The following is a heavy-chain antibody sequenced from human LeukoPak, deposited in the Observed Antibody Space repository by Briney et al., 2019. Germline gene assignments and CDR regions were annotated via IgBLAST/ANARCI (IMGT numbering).Heavy chain of an antibody. Sequence: GGSLRLSCAASGFTFSSYSMNWVRQTPGKGLEWVSSMSSSSRSKYYAGSVKGRFTISRDNAKHSLYLQMNSLRAEDPAVYYCAPQRGLRLLGRYFESWGQGTLVTVSS. CDR3: APQRGLRLLGRYFES. D-gene: IGHD2-15*01. J-gene: IGHJ5*01. CDR1: GFTFSSYS. CDR2: MSSSSRSK. V-gene: IGHV3-21*01.